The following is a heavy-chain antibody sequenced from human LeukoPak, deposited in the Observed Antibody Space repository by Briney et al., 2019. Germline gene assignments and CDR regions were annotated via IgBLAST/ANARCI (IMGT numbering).Heavy chain of an antibody. CDR2: ISYDGSNK. J-gene: IGHJ4*02. CDR3: AREKVGAIDY. D-gene: IGHD1-26*01. Sequence: GGSLRLSCAVSGFTFSSYWMSWVRQAPGKGLEWVAVISYDGSNKYYADSVKGRFTISRDSSKNTLYLQMNSLRAEDTAVYYCAREKVGAIDYRGQGTLVTVS. CDR1: GFTFSSYW. V-gene: IGHV3-30*19.